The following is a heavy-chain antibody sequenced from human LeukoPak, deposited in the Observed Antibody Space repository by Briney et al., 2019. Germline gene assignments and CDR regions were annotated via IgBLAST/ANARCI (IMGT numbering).Heavy chain of an antibody. CDR1: VGSFSGYY. J-gene: IGHJ4*02. CDR3: ARGGQWLAPGPDY. D-gene: IGHD6-19*01. CDR2: INHSGST. Sequence: SETLSLTCAVYVGSFSGYYWSWIRQPPGKGLEWIGEINHSGSTNYNSSLKSRVTISVDTSKNQFSLKLTSVTAADTAVYYCARGGQWLAPGPDYWGQGTLVTVSS. V-gene: IGHV4-34*01.